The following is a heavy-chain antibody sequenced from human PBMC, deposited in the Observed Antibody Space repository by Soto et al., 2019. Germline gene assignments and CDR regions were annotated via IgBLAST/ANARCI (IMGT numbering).Heavy chain of an antibody. CDR2: ISAYNGNT. J-gene: IGHJ6*04. Sequence: GASVKVSCKASGYTFTSYGISWVRQAPGQGLEWMGWISAYNGNTNYAQKLQGRVTMTTDTSTSTAYMELRSLRSDDTAVYYCARGIWSGYPWTYYYGMDVWGEGTTVTVYS. D-gene: IGHD3-3*01. V-gene: IGHV1-18*04. CDR3: ARGIWSGYPWTYYYGMDV. CDR1: GYTFTSYG.